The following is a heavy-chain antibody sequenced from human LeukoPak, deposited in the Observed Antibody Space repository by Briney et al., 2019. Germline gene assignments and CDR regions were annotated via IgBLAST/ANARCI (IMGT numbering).Heavy chain of an antibody. CDR2: MNPNSGNT. V-gene: IGHV1-8*03. J-gene: IGHJ3*02. CDR3: ARANSGSLNDAFDI. D-gene: IGHD1-26*01. CDR1: GYTFTSYD. Sequence: ASVKVSCKASGYTFTSYDINWVRQATGQGLEWMGWMNPNSGNTGYAQKFQGRVTITRNTSISTAYMELSSLRSEDTAVYYCARANSGSLNDAFDIWGQGTMVTVSS.